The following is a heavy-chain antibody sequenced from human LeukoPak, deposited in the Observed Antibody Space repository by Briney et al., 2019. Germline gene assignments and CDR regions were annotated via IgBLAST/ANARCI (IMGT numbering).Heavy chain of an antibody. CDR1: GGSISSSNW. D-gene: IGHD6-13*01. V-gene: IGHV4-4*02. CDR2: IYHSGST. J-gene: IGHJ4*02. Sequence: ASETLSLTCAVSGGSISSSNWWRWVRPPPGQGLEWIGEIYHSGSTNYNPSLKSRVTISVDKSKNQFSLKLSSVTATDTAVYYCARDNRIAAALSALTPLRFDYGGQGTLVTVSA. CDR3: ARDNRIAAALSALTPLRFDY.